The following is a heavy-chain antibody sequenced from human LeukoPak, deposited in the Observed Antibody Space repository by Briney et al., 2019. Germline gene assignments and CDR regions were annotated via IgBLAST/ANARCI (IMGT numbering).Heavy chain of an antibody. CDR2: IRGSGSNT. Sequence: GGSLRLSCAASGXTFSSYAMTWVRQAPGKGLEWVSSIRGSGSNTFYADSVKGRFTISRDNSKNTLYLQMNSLRAEDTAVYYCAKYDSKWYEDFWGQGSLVTVSS. CDR3: AKYDSKWYEDF. D-gene: IGHD6-13*01. V-gene: IGHV3-23*01. CDR1: GXTFSSYA. J-gene: IGHJ4*02.